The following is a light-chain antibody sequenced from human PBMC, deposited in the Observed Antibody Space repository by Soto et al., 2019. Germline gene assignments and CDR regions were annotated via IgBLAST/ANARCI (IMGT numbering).Light chain of an antibody. Sequence: EIVLTQSPATLSLSPGERATLSCSASQSVSTFLSWYQHKPGQAPRLLIYDASNRATGIPDRFSGSGSGTDFTLTISRLEPEDFAVYYCQQYGSSGTFGQGTKVDIK. J-gene: IGKJ1*01. CDR2: DAS. CDR3: QQYGSSGT. V-gene: IGKV3-20*01. CDR1: QSVSTF.